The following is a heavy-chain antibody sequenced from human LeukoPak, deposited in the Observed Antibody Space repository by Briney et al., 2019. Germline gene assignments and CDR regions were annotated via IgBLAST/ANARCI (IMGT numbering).Heavy chain of an antibody. D-gene: IGHD6-6*01. CDR1: GFTFSSYS. CDR2: ISSSSSTI. CDR3: ARDGSSNWFDP. V-gene: IGHV3-48*01. J-gene: IGHJ5*02. Sequence: GGSLRLSCAASGFTFSSYSVNWVRQAPGKGLEWVSYISSSSSTIYYADSVKGRFTISRDNSKNTLYLQMNSLRAEDTAVYYCARDGSSNWFDPWGQGTLVTVSS.